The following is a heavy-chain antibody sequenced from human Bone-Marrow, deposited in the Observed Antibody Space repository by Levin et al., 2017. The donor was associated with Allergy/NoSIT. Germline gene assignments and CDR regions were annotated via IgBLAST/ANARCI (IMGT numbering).Heavy chain of an antibody. Sequence: GGSLRLSCAASGFTFSSYWMHWVRQAPGKGLVWVSRIKTDGSETNYGDSVKGRFTISRDNAKNTLYLQMNSLRDEDSAVYYCARDRNFKCARSTCYVAFDIWGRGTMSPSLQ. CDR3: ARDRNFKCARSTCYVAFDI. D-gene: IGHD2-2*01. CDR2: IKTDGSET. CDR1: GFTFSSYW. V-gene: IGHV3-74*01. J-gene: IGHJ3*02.